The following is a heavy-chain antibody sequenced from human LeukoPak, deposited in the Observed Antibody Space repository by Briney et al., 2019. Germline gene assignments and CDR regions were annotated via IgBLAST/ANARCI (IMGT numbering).Heavy chain of an antibody. Sequence: SETLSLTCTVSGGSISSYYWSWIRQPPGRGLEGIGYIYYSGSTNYNPSLKSRVTISVDTSKNQFSLKLSSVTAADTAVYYCARVYSSGWYLIPAKYYFDYWGQGTLVTVSS. J-gene: IGHJ4*02. CDR1: GGSISSYY. CDR3: ARVYSSGWYLIPAKYYFDY. D-gene: IGHD6-19*01. V-gene: IGHV4-59*01. CDR2: IYYSGST.